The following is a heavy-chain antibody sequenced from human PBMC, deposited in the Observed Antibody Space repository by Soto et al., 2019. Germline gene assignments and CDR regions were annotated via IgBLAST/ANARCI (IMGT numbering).Heavy chain of an antibody. CDR2: IYPGDSDT. V-gene: IGHV5-51*01. CDR3: ARRGYYYDSSGYYPSAFDI. Sequence: PGESLKISCKGSGYSFTSYWIGWVRQMPGKGLEWMGIIYPGDSDTRYSPSFQGQVTISADKSISTAYLQWSSLKASDTAMYYCARRGYYYDSSGYYPSAFDIWGQGTMVTVSS. J-gene: IGHJ3*02. CDR1: GYSFTSYW. D-gene: IGHD3-22*01.